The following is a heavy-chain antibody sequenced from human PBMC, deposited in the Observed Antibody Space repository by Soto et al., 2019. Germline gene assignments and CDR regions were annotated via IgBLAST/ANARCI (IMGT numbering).Heavy chain of an antibody. J-gene: IGHJ5*02. CDR1: GYTFTSYG. V-gene: IGHV1-18*01. CDR2: ISAYNGNT. Sequence: QVQLVQSGAEVKKPGASVKVSCKASGYTFTSYGISWVRQAPGQGLEWMGWISAYNGNTNYAQKLQGRGTMTTDTSTSTAYMELRSLRSDDTAVYYCARYNIVGVQAAMVGRSGFDPWGQGTLVTVSS. CDR3: ARYNIVGVQAAMVGRSGFDP. D-gene: IGHD2-2*01.